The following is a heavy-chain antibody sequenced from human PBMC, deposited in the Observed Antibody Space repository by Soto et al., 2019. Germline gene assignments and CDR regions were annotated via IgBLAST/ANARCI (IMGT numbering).Heavy chain of an antibody. CDR2: VHPGNSDI. J-gene: IGHJ4*02. CDR1: GYSFDSYW. V-gene: IGHV5-51*01. CDR3: AALTGVTFH. D-gene: IGHD1-20*01. Sequence: PGESLKIACKASGYSFDSYWIGWVRQMPGKGLEWMGIVHPGNSDIRYSPSFQGQVTVSVDSSISTAYLQWGGLKASDTAMYYCAALTGVTFHWGQGTLVTVSS.